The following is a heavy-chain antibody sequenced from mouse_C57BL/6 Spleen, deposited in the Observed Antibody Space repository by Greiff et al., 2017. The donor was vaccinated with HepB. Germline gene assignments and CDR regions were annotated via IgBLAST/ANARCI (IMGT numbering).Heavy chain of an antibody. D-gene: IGHD1-1*01. CDR1: GFTLSDYG. CDR2: ISSGSSTI. V-gene: IGHV5-17*01. J-gene: IGHJ2*01. Sequence: EVKLMESGGGLVKPGGSLKLSCAASGFTLSDYGMHWVRQAPEKWLEWVAYISSGSSTIYYADTVKGRFTISRDNSKNTLFLQMTSLRSEDTAMYYCARRGTVVATGYFDYWGQGTTLTVSS. CDR3: ARRGTVVATGYFDY.